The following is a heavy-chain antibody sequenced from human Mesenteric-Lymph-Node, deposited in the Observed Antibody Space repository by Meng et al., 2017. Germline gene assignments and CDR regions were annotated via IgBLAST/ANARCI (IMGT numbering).Heavy chain of an antibody. Sequence: VQRRASGPGLVKPSHTLSLTCTVPGGSISGGGYYWSWIRQHPGKGLEWIGYIYYSGSTYYNPSLKSRVTISVDTSKNQFSLKLSSVTAADTAVYYCARGPSRWLQFSFDYWGQGTLVTVSS. CDR3: ARGPSRWLQFSFDY. CDR1: GGSISGGGYY. CDR2: IYYSGST. V-gene: IGHV4-31*03. D-gene: IGHD5-24*01. J-gene: IGHJ4*02.